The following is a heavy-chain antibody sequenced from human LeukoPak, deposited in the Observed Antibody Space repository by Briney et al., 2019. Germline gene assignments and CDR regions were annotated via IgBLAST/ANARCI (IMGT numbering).Heavy chain of an antibody. CDR1: GGSIGSSNW. Sequence: SETLSLTCAVSGGSIGSSNWWSWVRQPPGKGLEWIGEIYHSGSTNYNPSLKSRVTISVDKSKNQFSLKLSSVTAADTAVYYCARDDRVHYGSGSSYYYYMDVWGKGTTVTVSS. J-gene: IGHJ6*03. CDR2: IYHSGST. CDR3: ARDDRVHYGSGSSYYYYMDV. V-gene: IGHV4-4*02. D-gene: IGHD3-10*01.